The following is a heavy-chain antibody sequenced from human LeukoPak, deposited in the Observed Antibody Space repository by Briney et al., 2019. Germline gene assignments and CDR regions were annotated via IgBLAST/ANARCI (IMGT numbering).Heavy chain of an antibody. D-gene: IGHD6-13*01. CDR3: ARGPAAAGNRHFDY. V-gene: IGHV4-59*01. CDR2: IYYSGST. CDR1: GGSISSYY. Sequence: SETLSLTCTVSGGSISSYYWSWIRQPPGKELEWIGYIYYSGSTNYNPSLKSRVTISVDTSKNQFSLKLSSVTAADTAVYYCARGPAAAGNRHFDYWGQGTLVTVSS. J-gene: IGHJ4*02.